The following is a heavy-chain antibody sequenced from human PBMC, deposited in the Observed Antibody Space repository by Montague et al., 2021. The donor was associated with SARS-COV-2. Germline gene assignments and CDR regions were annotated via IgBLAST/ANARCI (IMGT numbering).Heavy chain of an antibody. V-gene: IGHV4-59*08. J-gene: IGHJ5*02. CDR1: GGPVRVYY. CDR2: IFYNGYT. CDR3: ARHSVSEDGTFFRSYFDP. D-gene: IGHD1-1*01. Sequence: SETLSLTCTVSGGPVRVYYWNWIRQTPGKGLEWIGYIFYNGYTKXNPSLESRVTLSVDTPGNQFFLSLRSVTASDTATYFCARHSVSEDGTFFRSYFDPWGQGAQVIVSS.